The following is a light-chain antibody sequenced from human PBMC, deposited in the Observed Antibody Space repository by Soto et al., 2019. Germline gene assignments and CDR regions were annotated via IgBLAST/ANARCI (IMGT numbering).Light chain of an antibody. Sequence: DIQMTQSPSTLSASVGDRVTITCRASQSISSWLAWYQQKPGQAPKLLIYKASSLESGVPSRVSGSGSGTEFTLTISSLQPDDFATYYCQKWTFGQGTKVDIK. CDR1: QSISSW. CDR3: QKWT. J-gene: IGKJ1*01. CDR2: KAS. V-gene: IGKV1-5*03.